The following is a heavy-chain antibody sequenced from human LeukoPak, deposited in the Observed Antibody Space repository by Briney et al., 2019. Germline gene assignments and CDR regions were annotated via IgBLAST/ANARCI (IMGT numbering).Heavy chain of an antibody. J-gene: IGHJ3*02. V-gene: IGHV1-24*01. Sequence: ASVKVSCKVSGYTLTELSMHWVRQAPGKGLEWMGGVDPEDGETIYAQKCQGRVTMTEDTSTDTAYMELSSLRYEHTAVYYCATVFDYSSYLDAFDIGGQETMVTVSS. CDR3: ATVFDYSSYLDAFDI. CDR2: VDPEDGET. CDR1: GYTLTELS. D-gene: IGHD2-2*01.